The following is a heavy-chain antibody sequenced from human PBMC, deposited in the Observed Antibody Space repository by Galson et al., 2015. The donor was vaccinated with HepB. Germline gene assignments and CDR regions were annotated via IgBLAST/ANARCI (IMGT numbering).Heavy chain of an antibody. CDR2: ISESSTYT. V-gene: IGHV3-11*06. CDR3: ATSHILMISLPFDY. Sequence: SLRLSCAASGFTFSDYYMAWIRQAPGKGLEWVSDISESSTYTNYADSVKGRFTISRDNAKGSLYLQMNSLTAEDTAVYFCATSHILMISLPFDYWGQGTLVTVSS. D-gene: IGHD3-16*01. J-gene: IGHJ4*02. CDR1: GFTFSDYY.